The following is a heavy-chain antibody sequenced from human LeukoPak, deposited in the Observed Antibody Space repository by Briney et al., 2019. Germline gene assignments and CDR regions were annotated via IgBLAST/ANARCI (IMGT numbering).Heavy chain of an antibody. J-gene: IGHJ4*02. CDR1: GGSISSYY. V-gene: IGHV4-59*01. D-gene: IGHD4-17*01. CDR2: IYYSGST. CDR3: AVSSDYGAGHFYY. Sequence: SETLSLTCTVSGGSISSYYWSWIRQPPGKGLEWIGYIYYSGSTNYNPSLKSRVTISVDTSKNQFSLKLSSVTAADTAVYYCAVSSDYGAGHFYYWGQGTLVTVSS.